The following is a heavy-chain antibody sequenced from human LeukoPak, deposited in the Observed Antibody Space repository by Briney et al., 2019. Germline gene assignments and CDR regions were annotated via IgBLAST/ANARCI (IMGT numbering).Heavy chain of an antibody. CDR1: GGSFSGYY. J-gene: IGHJ4*02. CDR2: INHSGST. D-gene: IGHD6-13*01. V-gene: IGHV4-34*01. CDR3: ARSAPGRAAPFDY. Sequence: PSETLSLTCAVYGGSFSGYYWSWIRQPPGKGLEWIGEINHSGSTNYNPSLKSRVTISVDNSKNQFSLKLSSVTAADTAVYYCARSAPGRAAPFDYWGQGTLVTVSS.